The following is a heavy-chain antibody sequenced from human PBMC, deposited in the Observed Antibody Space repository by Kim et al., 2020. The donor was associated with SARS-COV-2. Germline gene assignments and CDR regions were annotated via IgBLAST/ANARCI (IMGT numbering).Heavy chain of an antibody. Sequence: ADSVKGRFTISRDNSKNTLYLQMNSLRAEDTAVYYCAKDSSAADISPLYYWGQGTLVTVSS. CDR3: AKDSSAADISPLYY. D-gene: IGHD6-13*01. V-gene: IGHV3-23*01. J-gene: IGHJ4*02.